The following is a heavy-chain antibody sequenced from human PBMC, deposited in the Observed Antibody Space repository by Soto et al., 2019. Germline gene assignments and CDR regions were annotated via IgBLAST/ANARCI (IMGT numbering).Heavy chain of an antibody. D-gene: IGHD4-4*01. Sequence: EVQLLESGGGLVQPGGSLRLSCAASGFTFSSYAMSWVRQAPGKGLEWVSAISGSGGSTYYADSVKGRFTISRDNSKNTLYLQMTSLRAEDTAVYYCAKFYSNYEGPGLVRYWYFDLWGRGTMVTVSS. CDR2: ISGSGGST. V-gene: IGHV3-23*01. CDR1: GFTFSSYA. CDR3: AKFYSNYEGPGLVRYWYFDL. J-gene: IGHJ2*01.